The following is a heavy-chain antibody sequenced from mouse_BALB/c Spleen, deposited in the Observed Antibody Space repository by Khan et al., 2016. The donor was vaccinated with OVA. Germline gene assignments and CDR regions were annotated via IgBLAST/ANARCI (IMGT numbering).Heavy chain of an antibody. J-gene: IGHJ3*01. CDR3: ARGGGTAPFAY. D-gene: IGHD1-2*01. CDR1: GFTFSDYG. Sequence: EVELVESGGGLVQPGGSRKLSCAASGFTFSDYGMAWVRQAPGKGPEWVAFISDLAYTFYYADTVTGRFPLSRENAKNTLYLAMSSLRSGDTAMYYCARGGGTAPFAYGGQGTLVTVSA. V-gene: IGHV5-15*02. CDR2: ISDLAYTF.